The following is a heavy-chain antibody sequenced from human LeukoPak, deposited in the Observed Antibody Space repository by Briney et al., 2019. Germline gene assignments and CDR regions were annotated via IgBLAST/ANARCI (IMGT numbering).Heavy chain of an antibody. CDR2: IRYDGSNK. Sequence: GGSLRLSCAASGFTFSSYGMHWVRQAPGKGLEWVAFIRYDGSNKYYADSVKGRFTISRDNSKNTLYLQVNSLRAEDTAVYYCAKDWYCSSTSCFIFDYWGQGTLVAVSS. V-gene: IGHV3-30*02. CDR3: AKDWYCSSTSCFIFDY. J-gene: IGHJ4*02. D-gene: IGHD2-2*01. CDR1: GFTFSSYG.